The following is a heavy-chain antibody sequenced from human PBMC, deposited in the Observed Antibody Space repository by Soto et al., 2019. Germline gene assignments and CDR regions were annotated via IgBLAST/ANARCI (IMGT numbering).Heavy chain of an antibody. CDR3: AREGPRISSGWYSFDY. CDR2: IYYSGST. D-gene: IGHD6-19*01. CDR1: GGSISSGGYY. J-gene: IGHJ4*02. V-gene: IGHV4-31*03. Sequence: SETLSLTCTVSGGSISSGGYYWSWIRQHPGKGLEWIGYIYYSGSTYYNPSLKSRVTISVDTSKNQFSLKLSSVTAADTAVYYCAREGPRISSGWYSFDYWGQGTLVTVSS.